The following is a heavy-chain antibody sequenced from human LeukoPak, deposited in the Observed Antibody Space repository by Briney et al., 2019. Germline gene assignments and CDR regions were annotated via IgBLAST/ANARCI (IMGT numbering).Heavy chain of an antibody. V-gene: IGHV3-21*01. D-gene: IGHD2-15*01. CDR2: ISTSSSYI. Sequence: GGSLRLSCPASALTFSTYSMNWVRQAPGKGLEWLSSISTSSSYIFYADSGKGRFTISRANAKHSLYLQMNSLRAEDTAVYYCARCSGGSYYHSDDYWGQGTLVTVSS. J-gene: IGHJ4*02. CDR3: ARCSGGSYYHSDDY. CDR1: ALTFSTYS.